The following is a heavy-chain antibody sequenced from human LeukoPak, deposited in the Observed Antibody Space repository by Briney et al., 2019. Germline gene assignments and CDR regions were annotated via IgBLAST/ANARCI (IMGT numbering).Heavy chain of an antibody. CDR2: IRSKAYSGTT. D-gene: IGHD1-1*01. CDR1: GFTFGDYA. J-gene: IGHJ3*02. CDR3: ASGNGHGFDI. V-gene: IGHV3-49*04. Sequence: GGSLRLSCTASGFTFGDYAMSWVRQAPGKGLEWVGFIRSKAYSGTTEYAASVKGRFTISRDDSKSIAYLQMNSLRAEDTAVYYCASGNGHGFDIWGQGTLVTVSS.